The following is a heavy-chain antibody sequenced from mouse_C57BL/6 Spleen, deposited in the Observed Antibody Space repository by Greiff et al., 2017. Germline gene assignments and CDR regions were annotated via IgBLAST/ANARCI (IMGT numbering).Heavy chain of an antibody. D-gene: IGHD1-1*01. CDR1: GFNIKDYY. V-gene: IGHV14-1*01. J-gene: IGHJ3*01. Sequence: EVQVVESGAELVRPGASVKLSCTASGFNIKDYYMHWVKQRPEQGLEWIGRIDPEDGDTEYAPKFQGKATMTADTSSNTAYLQLSSLTSEDTAVYYCTTEEYYGSSPAWFAYWGQGTLVTVSA. CDR3: TTEEYYGSSPAWFAY. CDR2: IDPEDGDT.